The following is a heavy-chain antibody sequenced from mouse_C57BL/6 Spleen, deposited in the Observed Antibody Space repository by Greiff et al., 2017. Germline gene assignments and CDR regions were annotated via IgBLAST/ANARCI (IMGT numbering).Heavy chain of an antibody. V-gene: IGHV1-82*01. CDR2: IYPGDGDT. D-gene: IGHD2-5*01. CDR1: GYAFSSSW. Sequence: ESGPELVKPGASVKISCKASGYAFSSSWMNWVKQRPGKGLEWIGRIYPGDGDTNYNGKFKGKATLTADKSSSTAYMQLSSLTSEDSAVXFCARGNYSNYEAWFAYWGQGTLVTVSA. J-gene: IGHJ3*01. CDR3: ARGNYSNYEAWFAY.